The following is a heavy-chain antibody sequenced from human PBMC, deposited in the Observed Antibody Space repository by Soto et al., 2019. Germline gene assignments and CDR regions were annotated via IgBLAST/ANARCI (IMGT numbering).Heavy chain of an antibody. CDR1: GFTFSSYW. CDR3: ARGRYCSGGSCLFDY. D-gene: IGHD2-15*01. J-gene: IGHJ4*02. Sequence: GGSLRLSCAASGFTFSSYWMSWVRQAPGKGLEWVANIKQDGSEKYYVDSVKGRFTISRDNAKNSLYLQMNSLRAEDTAVYYCARGRYCSGGSCLFDYWGQGTLVTVSS. V-gene: IGHV3-7*01. CDR2: IKQDGSEK.